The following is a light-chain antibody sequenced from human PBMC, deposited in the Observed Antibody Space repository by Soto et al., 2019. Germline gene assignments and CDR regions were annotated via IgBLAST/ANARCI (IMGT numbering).Light chain of an antibody. J-gene: IGKJ4*01. Sequence: DIQMTQSPSSLSASVGDRVTITCRASQGIGNDLGWYQQKPGKAPKRLTYAASNLQSGVPSRFSGSESGTEFTLTISSLQPEDSATYYCQQYNSYPLTFGGGTKVEVK. CDR1: QGIGND. CDR3: QQYNSYPLT. V-gene: IGKV1-17*01. CDR2: AAS.